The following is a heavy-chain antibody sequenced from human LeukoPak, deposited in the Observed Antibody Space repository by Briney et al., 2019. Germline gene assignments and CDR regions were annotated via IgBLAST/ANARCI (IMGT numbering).Heavy chain of an antibody. V-gene: IGHV3-9*01. CDR1: GFTVSSNY. CDR2: ISWNSGSI. CDR3: AKADSSGYEGAFDI. J-gene: IGHJ3*02. Sequence: GGSLRLSCAASGFTVSSNYMSWVRQAPGKGLEWVSGISWNSGSIGYADSVKGRFTISRDNAKNSLYLQMNSLRAEDTALYYCAKADSSGYEGAFDIWGQGSIVTVSS. D-gene: IGHD5-12*01.